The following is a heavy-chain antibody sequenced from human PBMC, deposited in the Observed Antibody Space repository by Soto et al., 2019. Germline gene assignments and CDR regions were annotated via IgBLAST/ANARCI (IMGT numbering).Heavy chain of an antibody. V-gene: IGHV1-46*04. CDR1: GYTFTNYY. J-gene: IGHJ4*02. CDR2: INPNGGST. Sequence: QVQLMQSGAEVKKPGASVRVSCKASGYTFTNYYVHWVRQAPGQGLEWMGFINPNGGSTTYAQKLQGRFTVTTDTSTGTLYMQLSSLRFEDTAVFYCARSAPYDYWGQGTLVTVSS. CDR3: ARSAPYDY.